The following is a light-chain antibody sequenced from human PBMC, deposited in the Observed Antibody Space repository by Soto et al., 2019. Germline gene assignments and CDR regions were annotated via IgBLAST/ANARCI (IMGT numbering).Light chain of an antibody. Sequence: EVVMTQSPAALSVSPGERATLSCRASQTVSRNLAWYQQRPGQAPRLLIYGSSFRATGVPARFSGSGFGTDFTLTISSLQSEDFVVYYCQQYNNWPRTFGQGTKVDIK. CDR1: QTVSRN. V-gene: IGKV3-15*01. CDR3: QQYNNWPRT. J-gene: IGKJ1*01. CDR2: GSS.